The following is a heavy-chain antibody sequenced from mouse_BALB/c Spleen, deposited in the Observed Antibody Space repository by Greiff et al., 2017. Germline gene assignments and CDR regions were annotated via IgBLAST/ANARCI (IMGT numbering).Heavy chain of an antibody. Sequence: EVKLMESGGGLVQPGGSLKLSCAASGFTFSSYGMSWVRQTPDKRLELVATINSNGGSTYYPDSVKGRFTISRDNAKNTLYLQMSSLKSEDTAMYYCARGYDGYAMDYWGQGTSVTVSS. CDR1: GFTFSSYG. CDR2: INSNGGST. V-gene: IGHV5-6-3*01. CDR3: ARGYDGYAMDY. J-gene: IGHJ4*01. D-gene: IGHD2-14*01.